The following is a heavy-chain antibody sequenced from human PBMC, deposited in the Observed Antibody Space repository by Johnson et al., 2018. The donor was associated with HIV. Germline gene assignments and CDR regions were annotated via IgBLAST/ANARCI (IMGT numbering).Heavy chain of an antibody. V-gene: IGHV3-53*01. Sequence: VQLVDSGGGLIQPGGSLRLCCAAAGFTVRSNYMSWVRQAPGKGLEWVSVIYSGGSTIHYADSVKGRFTISRDNAKNSLYLQMNSLRAEDTAVYYCAKALGELKRYDAFDIWGQGTMVTVSS. CDR2: IYSGGSTI. D-gene: IGHD3-10*01. CDR1: GFTVRSNY. J-gene: IGHJ3*02. CDR3: AKALGELKRYDAFDI.